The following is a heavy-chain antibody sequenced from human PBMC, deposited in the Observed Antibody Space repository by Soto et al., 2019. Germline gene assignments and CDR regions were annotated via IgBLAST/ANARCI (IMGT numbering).Heavy chain of an antibody. V-gene: IGHV5-10-1*01. CDR1: GYSFTSYW. CDR3: ARLQWLAPYFDY. J-gene: IGHJ4*02. D-gene: IGHD6-19*01. CDR2: IDPSDSYT. Sequence: HGESLKISCKGSGYSFTSYWISWVRQMPGKGLEWMGRIDPSDSYTNYSPSFQGHVTISADKSISTAYLQWSSLKASDTAMYYCARLQWLAPYFDYWGQGTLVTVSS.